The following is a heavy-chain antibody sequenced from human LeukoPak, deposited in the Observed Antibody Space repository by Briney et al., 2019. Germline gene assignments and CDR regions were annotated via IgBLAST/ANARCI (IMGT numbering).Heavy chain of an antibody. Sequence: PSETLSLTCAVSGGSISSSNWWSWVRQPPGKGLQWIGSIYHSGSTYYNPSLKSRVTISIDTSKNQFSLKLSSVTAADTAVYYCARDSGTTGEVKFDPWGQGTLVTVSS. J-gene: IGHJ5*02. CDR2: IYHSGST. CDR3: ARDSGTTGEVKFDP. CDR1: GGSISSSNW. D-gene: IGHD3-10*01. V-gene: IGHV4-4*02.